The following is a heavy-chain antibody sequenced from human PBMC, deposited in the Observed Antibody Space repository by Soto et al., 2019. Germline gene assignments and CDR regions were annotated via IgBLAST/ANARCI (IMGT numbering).Heavy chain of an antibody. CDR2: IYYSGST. D-gene: IGHD3-22*01. J-gene: IGHJ4*02. Sequence: QLQLQESGPGLVKPSETLSLTCTVSGGSISSSSYYWGWIRQPPGKGLEWIGSIYYSGSTYYNPSLKSRVTISVDTSKNQFSLKLSSVTAADTAVYYCARHSYYDSSGPDRGLFDYWGQGTLVTVSS. V-gene: IGHV4-39*01. CDR3: ARHSYYDSSGPDRGLFDY. CDR1: GGSISSSSYY.